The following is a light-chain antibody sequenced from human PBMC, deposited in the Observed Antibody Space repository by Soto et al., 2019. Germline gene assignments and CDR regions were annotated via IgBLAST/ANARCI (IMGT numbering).Light chain of an antibody. J-gene: IGLJ2*01. CDR1: SSDVGGYHY. Sequence: QSALTQPASVSGSPGQSITISCTGTSSDVGGYHYVSWYQQHPGRAPQLMIYDVSNRPSGVSNRFSGSRSGNTASLTISGLQAEDEADYYCSSYATSTTVLFGGGTKLTVL. CDR3: SSYATSTTVL. CDR2: DVS. V-gene: IGLV2-14*03.